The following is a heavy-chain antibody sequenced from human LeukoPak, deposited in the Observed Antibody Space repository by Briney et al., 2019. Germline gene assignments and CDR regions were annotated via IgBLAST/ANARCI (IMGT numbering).Heavy chain of an antibody. CDR3: ARGDDIVLFDY. J-gene: IGHJ4*02. Sequence: TETLSLTCTVSGGSISSYYWSWIRQPPGKGLEWIGYIYYSGSTNYNPSLKCRVTISVDTSKNQFSLKLSSVTAADTAVYYCARGDDIVLFDYWGQGTLVTVSS. CDR2: IYYSGST. V-gene: IGHV4-59*01. CDR1: GGSISSYY. D-gene: IGHD2-15*01.